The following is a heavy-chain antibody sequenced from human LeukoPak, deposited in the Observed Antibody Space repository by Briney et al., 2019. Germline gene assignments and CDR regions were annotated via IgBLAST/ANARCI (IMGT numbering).Heavy chain of an antibody. CDR2: MNPNSGNT. CDR3: ARSSVGARRRIDY. D-gene: IGHD1-26*01. Sequence: ASVKASCKASGYTFTSYDINWVRQAPGQGLEWMGWMNPNSGNTGYAQKFQGRVTMTTSNSINTAYMEVNSLTSEDTAVYYCARSSVGARRRIDYWGQGSLVTVSS. CDR1: GYTFTSYD. V-gene: IGHV1-8*01. J-gene: IGHJ4*02.